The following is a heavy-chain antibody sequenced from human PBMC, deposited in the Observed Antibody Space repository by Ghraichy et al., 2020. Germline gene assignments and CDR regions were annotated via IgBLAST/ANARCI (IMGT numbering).Heavy chain of an antibody. J-gene: IGHJ4*02. CDR2: IYYSGST. CDR1: GGSVSSGSYY. V-gene: IGHV4-61*01. CDR3: AREESSYGYSAFDY. D-gene: IGHD5-18*01. Sequence: SETLSLTCTVSGGSVSSGSYYWSWIRQPPGKGLEWIGYIYYSGSTNYNPSLKSRVTISVDTSKNQFSLKLSSVTAADTAVYYCAREESSYGYSAFDYWGQGTLVTVSS.